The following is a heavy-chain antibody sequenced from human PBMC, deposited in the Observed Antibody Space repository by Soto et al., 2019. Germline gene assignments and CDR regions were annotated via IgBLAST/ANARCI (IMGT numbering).Heavy chain of an antibody. CDR2: IYHSGST. V-gene: IGHV4-4*02. D-gene: IGHD3-10*01. CDR3: PSRGVAGEGGPY. CDR1: GGSISSSNW. Sequence: QVQLQESGPGLVKPSGTLSLTCAVSGGSISSSNWWSWVRQPPGKGLEWIGEIYHSGSTNYNPSLQSRVTISVDKSKNQFTLKLSSVTAADTAVYYCPSRGVAGEGGPYWGQGTLVTVSS. J-gene: IGHJ4*02.